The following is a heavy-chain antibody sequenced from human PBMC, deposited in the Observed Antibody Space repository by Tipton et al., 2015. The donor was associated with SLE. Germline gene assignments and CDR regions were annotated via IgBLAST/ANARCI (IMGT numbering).Heavy chain of an antibody. CDR2: ISHTGSP. V-gene: IGHV4-34*01. Sequence: LRLSCAASGFPFSSYWMHWVRQPPGKGLEWIGEISHTGSPNYNASLKGRVTISIDTSKKEFSLTLNSVTAADTALYFCARIQLLYYYGSGSYVFDIWGQGTLVTVSS. D-gene: IGHD3-10*01. CDR1: GFPFSSYW. J-gene: IGHJ4*02. CDR3: ARIQLLYYYGSGSYVFDI.